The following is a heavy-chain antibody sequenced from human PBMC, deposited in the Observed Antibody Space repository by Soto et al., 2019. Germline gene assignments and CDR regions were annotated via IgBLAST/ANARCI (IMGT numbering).Heavy chain of an antibody. Sequence: SETLSLTCTVSGVSIHNSHSFWAWIRQPPGKGLQFIASVYHNGGAHYNSSLKSRVTFSVDTANNQVSLRMRSLTAADTAFYYCGRVVEGATRHTDPDSWGQGILVTSPQ. V-gene: IGHV4-39*01. CDR1: GVSIHNSHSF. J-gene: IGHJ5*01. CDR3: GRVVEGATRHTDPDS. CDR2: VYHNGGA. D-gene: IGHD2-21*01.